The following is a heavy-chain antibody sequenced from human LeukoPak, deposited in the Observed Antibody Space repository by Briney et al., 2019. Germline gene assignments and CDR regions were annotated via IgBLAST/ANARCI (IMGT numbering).Heavy chain of an antibody. CDR2: AYYSGST. D-gene: IGHD6-19*01. CDR3: ARVPSTIGWDYCDY. V-gene: IGHV4-59*01. Sequence: PSETLSLTCTVSGGSISSYYWSWIRQPPGKGLAWIGFAYYSGSTDYNPSLKSRVTISVDTSKNQFSLRLSSVTAADTAVYYCARVPSTIGWDYCDYWGQGTLVTVSS. J-gene: IGHJ4*02. CDR1: GGSISSYY.